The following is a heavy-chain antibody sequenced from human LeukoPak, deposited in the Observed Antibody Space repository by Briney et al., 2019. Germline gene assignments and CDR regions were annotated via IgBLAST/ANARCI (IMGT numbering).Heavy chain of an antibody. V-gene: IGHV4-39*01. CDR1: GGSISSSSYY. Sequence: SESLSLTCTVSGGSISSSSYYWGWIRQPPGKGLEWIGSIYYSGSTYYNPSLKSRVTISVDTSKNQFSLKLSSVTAADTAVYYCARLGQWLVRDYFDYWGQGTPVTVSS. CDR3: ARLGQWLVRDYFDY. CDR2: IYYSGST. J-gene: IGHJ4*02. D-gene: IGHD6-19*01.